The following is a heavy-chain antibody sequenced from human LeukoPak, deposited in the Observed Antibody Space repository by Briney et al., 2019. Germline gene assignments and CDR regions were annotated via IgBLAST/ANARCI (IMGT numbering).Heavy chain of an antibody. CDR1: GFTFDDYG. Sequence: GGSLRLSCAASGFTFDDYGMSWVRQAPGKGLEWVSGINWNGGSTGYADSVKGRFTISRDNAKNSLYLQMNSLRAEDTALYYCARVVAGSGGYYYYMDVWGKGTTVTVSS. D-gene: IGHD6-19*01. CDR2: INWNGGST. CDR3: ARVVAGSGGYYYYMDV. V-gene: IGHV3-20*04. J-gene: IGHJ6*03.